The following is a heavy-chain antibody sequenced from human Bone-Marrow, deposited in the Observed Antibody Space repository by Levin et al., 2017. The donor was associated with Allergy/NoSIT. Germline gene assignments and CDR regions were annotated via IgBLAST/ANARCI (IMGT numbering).Heavy chain of an antibody. CDR3: ASWAMYHYDRSAFDYFYYAKDV. J-gene: IGHJ6*02. D-gene: IGHD3-22*01. CDR2: ISAGGNYI. CDR1: GILFSSYD. Sequence: GESLKISCAASGILFSSYDMNWVRQAPGKGLEWVSSISAGGNYIYYADSVKGRFTISRDNAKNSLFLQMNSLRAEDTAVYYCASWAMYHYDRSAFDYFYYAKDVWGQGNTVTLSS. V-gene: IGHV3-21*01.